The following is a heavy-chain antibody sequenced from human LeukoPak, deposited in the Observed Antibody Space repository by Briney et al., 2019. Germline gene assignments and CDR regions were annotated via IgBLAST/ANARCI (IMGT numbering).Heavy chain of an antibody. V-gene: IGHV3-23*01. Sequence: GQSLRLSCAASGFSLSTYAMNWVRQVPGKGLEWVSSIGGSDDTTYYADSVKGRFTISSDFSTNTVSLQMNSLRAEDTAVYFCAKGLVVNDNYFDNWGQGTLVTVSS. CDR3: AKGLVVNDNYFDN. D-gene: IGHD2-15*01. CDR2: IGGSDDTT. J-gene: IGHJ4*02. CDR1: GFSLSTYA.